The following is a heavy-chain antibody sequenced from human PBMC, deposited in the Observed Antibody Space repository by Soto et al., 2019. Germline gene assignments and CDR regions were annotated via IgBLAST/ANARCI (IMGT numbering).Heavy chain of an antibody. CDR2: ISESGGST. CDR3: AKRSPYSSGWYSPIFDY. V-gene: IGHV3-23*01. Sequence: GGSLRLCCAASGFSFSDYAMSGVRQAPGKGLEWVSVISESGGSTHYADSVRGRFTVSRDNSKNSLSLRMNSLRDEDTAVYFCAKRSPYSSGWYSPIFDYWGQGALVTVSS. D-gene: IGHD6-13*01. J-gene: IGHJ4*02. CDR1: GFSFSDYA.